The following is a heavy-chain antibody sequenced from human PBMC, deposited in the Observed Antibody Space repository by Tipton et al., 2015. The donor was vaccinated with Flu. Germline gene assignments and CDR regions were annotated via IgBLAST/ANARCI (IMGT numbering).Heavy chain of an antibody. Sequence: TLSLTCTVSGYSISSGYYWGWIRQPPGKGLEWIGSIYYSGSTYYNPSLKSRVTISVDTSKNQFSLKLSSVTAADTAVYYCARKYYYGSGRVPTFDYWGQGTLVTVSS. CDR1: GYSISSGYY. J-gene: IGHJ4*02. V-gene: IGHV4-38-2*02. D-gene: IGHD3-10*01. CDR3: ARKYYYGSGRVPTFDY. CDR2: IYYSGST.